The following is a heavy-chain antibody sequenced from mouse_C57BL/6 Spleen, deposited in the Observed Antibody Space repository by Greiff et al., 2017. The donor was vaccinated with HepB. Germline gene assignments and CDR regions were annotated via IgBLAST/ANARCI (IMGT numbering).Heavy chain of an antibody. CDR1: GYTFTSYW. Sequence: QVQLQHPGAELVKPGASVKLSCKASGYTFTSYWMHWVKQRPGRGLGWIGRIDPNSGGTKYNEKFKSKATLTVDKPSSTAYMQLSSLTSEDSAVYYCARFYYGYGLYFDYWGQGTTLTVSS. V-gene: IGHV1-72*01. D-gene: IGHD2-2*01. CDR3: ARFYYGYGLYFDY. CDR2: IDPNSGGT. J-gene: IGHJ2*01.